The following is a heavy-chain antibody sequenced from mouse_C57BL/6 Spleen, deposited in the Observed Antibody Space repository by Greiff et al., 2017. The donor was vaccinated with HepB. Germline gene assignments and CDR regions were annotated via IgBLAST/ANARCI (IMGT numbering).Heavy chain of an antibody. CDR2: IYPGDGDT. J-gene: IGHJ4*01. CDR1: GYAFSSSW. Sequence: VQLQESGPELVKPGASVKISCKASGYAFSSSWMNWVKQRPGKGLEWIGRIYPGDGDTNYNGKFKGKATLTADKSSSTAYMQLSSLTSEDSAVYFCAREYYGRDAMDYWGQGTSDTVSS. D-gene: IGHD1-1*01. CDR3: AREYYGRDAMDY. V-gene: IGHV1-82*01.